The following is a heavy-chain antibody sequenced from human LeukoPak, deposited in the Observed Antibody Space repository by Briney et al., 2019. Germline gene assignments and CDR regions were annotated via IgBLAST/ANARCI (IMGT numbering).Heavy chain of an antibody. D-gene: IGHD6-13*01. CDR2: INHSGST. CDR3: ARVGSSSWYGGGFDP. CDR1: GGSFSGYY. J-gene: IGHJ5*02. Sequence: SETLSLTCAVYGGSFSGYYWSWIRQPPGKGLEWIGEINHSGSTNYNPSLKGRVTISVDTSKNQFSLKLSSVTAADTAVYYCARVGSSSWYGGGFDPWGQGTLVTVSS. V-gene: IGHV4-34*01.